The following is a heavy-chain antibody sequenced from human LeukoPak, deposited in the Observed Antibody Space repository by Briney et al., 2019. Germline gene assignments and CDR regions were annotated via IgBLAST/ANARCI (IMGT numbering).Heavy chain of an antibody. CDR3: AKDFSSLVLLTFDY. J-gene: IGHJ4*02. V-gene: IGHV3-23*01. Sequence: GGSLRLSCAASGFTFSSYAMSWVRQAPGKGLEWVSAISGSGGSTYYADSVKGRFTISRDNSKNTLYLQMHSLRAEDTAVYYCAKDFSSLVLLTFDYWGQGTLVTVSS. CDR2: ISGSGGST. D-gene: IGHD2/OR15-2a*01. CDR1: GFTFSSYA.